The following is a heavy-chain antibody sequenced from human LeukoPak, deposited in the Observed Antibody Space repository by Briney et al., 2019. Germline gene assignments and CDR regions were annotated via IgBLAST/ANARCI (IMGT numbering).Heavy chain of an antibody. CDR2: ISYDGSNK. V-gene: IGHV3-30*03. CDR3: ARVSPDPATVLVPNQGAFDI. J-gene: IGHJ3*02. Sequence: GGSLRLSCAASGFTFSSYGMHWVRQAPGKGLEWVAVISYDGSNKYYADSVKGRFTISRDNSKNTLYLQMNSLRAEDTAVYYCARVSPDPATVLVPNQGAFDIWGQGTMVTVSS. CDR1: GFTFSSYG. D-gene: IGHD6-6*01.